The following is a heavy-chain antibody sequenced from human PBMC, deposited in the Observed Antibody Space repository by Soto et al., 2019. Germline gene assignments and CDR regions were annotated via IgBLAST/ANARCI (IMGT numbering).Heavy chain of an antibody. CDR1: GFTFSSYG. J-gene: IGHJ5*02. Sequence: GGSLRLSCAASGFTFSSYGMHWVRQAPGKGLEWVAVIWYDGSNKYYADSVKGRFTISRDNSKNTLYLQMNSLRAEDTAVYYCAREPYSGSYFNWFDPWGQGTLVTVSS. V-gene: IGHV3-33*01. D-gene: IGHD1-26*01. CDR2: IWYDGSNK. CDR3: AREPYSGSYFNWFDP.